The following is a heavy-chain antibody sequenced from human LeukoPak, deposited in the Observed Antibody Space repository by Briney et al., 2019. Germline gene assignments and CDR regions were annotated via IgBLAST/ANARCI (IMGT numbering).Heavy chain of an antibody. J-gene: IGHJ4*02. CDR3: ARGGSRGFDY. CDR1: GFTFSSYG. D-gene: IGHD3-16*01. CDR2: IKQDGSEK. Sequence: PGGSLRLSCAASGFTFSSYGMHWVRQAPGKGLEWVANIKQDGSEKYYVDSVKGRFTISRDNAKNSLYLQMNSLRAEDTAVYYCARGGSRGFDYWGQGTLVTVSS. V-gene: IGHV3-7*01.